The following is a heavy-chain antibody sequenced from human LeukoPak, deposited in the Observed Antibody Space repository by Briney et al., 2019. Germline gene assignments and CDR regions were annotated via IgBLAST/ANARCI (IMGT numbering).Heavy chain of an antibody. CDR3: ARDQGYYDSSGYYYDPYYYYMDV. Sequence: SETLSLTCTVSGGSISSFYWSWIRQPPGKGLEWVGYIYYSGSNNYNPSLKSRVNISVDTSKNQFSLKLSSVTAADTAVYYCARDQGYYDSSGYYYDPYYYYMDVWGKATTVTVSS. CDR1: GGSISSFY. CDR2: IYYSGSN. V-gene: IGHV4-59*01. J-gene: IGHJ6*03. D-gene: IGHD3-22*01.